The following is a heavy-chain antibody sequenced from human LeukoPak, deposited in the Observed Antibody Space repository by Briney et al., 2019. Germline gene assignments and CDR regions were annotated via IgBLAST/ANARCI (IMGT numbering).Heavy chain of an antibody. V-gene: IGHV3-23*01. D-gene: IGHD3-22*01. J-gene: IGHJ3*02. Sequence: GGSLRFSCAASGFTFSSYAMSWVRQAPGKGLEWVSAISGSGGRTYYADSVQGRFTISRDNSKHTLYLQMNSLIAEDPAVYYCAKDRYYDSSGYLGNAFDIWGQGTMVTVSS. CDR2: ISGSGGRT. CDR1: GFTFSSYA. CDR3: AKDRYYDSSGYLGNAFDI.